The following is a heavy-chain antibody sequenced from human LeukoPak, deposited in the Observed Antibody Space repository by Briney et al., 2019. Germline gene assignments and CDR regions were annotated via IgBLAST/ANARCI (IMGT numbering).Heavy chain of an antibody. CDR2: IYYSGST. CDR1: GGSISSYY. Sequence: PSETLSLTCTVSGGSISSYYWSWIRQPPGKGLEWIGSIYYSGSTNYNPSLKSRVTISVDTSKNQLSLKLSSVTAADTAVYYCAMGSSSWYNWFDPWGQGTLVTVSS. J-gene: IGHJ5*02. CDR3: AMGSSSWYNWFDP. D-gene: IGHD6-13*01. V-gene: IGHV4-59*01.